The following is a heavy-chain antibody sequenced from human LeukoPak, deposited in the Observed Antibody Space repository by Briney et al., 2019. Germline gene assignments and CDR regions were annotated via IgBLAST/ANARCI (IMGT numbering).Heavy chain of an antibody. J-gene: IGHJ4*02. CDR1: GFSFSDSW. CDR3: ARDSGGNSGFDY. Sequence: GGSLRLSCVGSGFSFSDSWMTWVRQVPGKGLEWVANIRRDGSVKNYVDSVKGRFTMSRDNAKNSLYLQMNSLRAEDTAVYYCARDSGGNSGFDYWGQGTLVTVSS. D-gene: IGHD4-23*01. CDR2: IRRDGSVK. V-gene: IGHV3-7*01.